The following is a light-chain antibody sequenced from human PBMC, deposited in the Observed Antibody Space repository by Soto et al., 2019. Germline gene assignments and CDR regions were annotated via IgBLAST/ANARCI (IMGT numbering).Light chain of an antibody. J-gene: IGKJ2*01. CDR2: DAS. CDR1: QDIAKY. CDR3: QQYGNLVYT. Sequence: DIQVTQSPSSLSASVGDRVTLTCQASQDIAKYLNWYQQKPGKAPRLLIYDASNLETGVPSRFSGSGSGRDFIFTISSLQPEDFATYFCQQYGNLVYTFGQGTKLEIK. V-gene: IGKV1-33*01.